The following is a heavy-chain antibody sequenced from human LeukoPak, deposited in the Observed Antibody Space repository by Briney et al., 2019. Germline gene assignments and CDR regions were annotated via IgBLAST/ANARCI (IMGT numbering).Heavy chain of an antibody. J-gene: IGHJ6*02. D-gene: IGHD3-10*01. CDR2: IYPGDSDA. CDR3: ARGAYGSGSYYNYYGMDV. V-gene: IGHV5-51*01. Sequence: GESLKISCKDSGYNFGTRWVAWVRQMPGKGLEWMGIIYPGDSDARYSPSFQGQVTISADKSINTAYLQWSSLKASDTAIYFCARGAYGSGSYYNYYGMDVWGQGTTVTVSS. CDR1: GYNFGTRW.